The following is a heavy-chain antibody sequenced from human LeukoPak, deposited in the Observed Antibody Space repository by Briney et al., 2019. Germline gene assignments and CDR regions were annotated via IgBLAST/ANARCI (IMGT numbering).Heavy chain of an antibody. Sequence: ASVKVSCKASGYTFSSYAISWVRQAPGQGLEWMGWISAYNGNTNYAQKLQGRVTVTTDTSTSTAYMELRSLRSDDTAVYYCARDPGPYSGSWYESTIDYWGQGTLVTVSS. CDR2: ISAYNGNT. D-gene: IGHD6-13*01. CDR3: ARDPGPYSGSWYESTIDY. CDR1: GYTFSSYA. J-gene: IGHJ4*02. V-gene: IGHV1-18*01.